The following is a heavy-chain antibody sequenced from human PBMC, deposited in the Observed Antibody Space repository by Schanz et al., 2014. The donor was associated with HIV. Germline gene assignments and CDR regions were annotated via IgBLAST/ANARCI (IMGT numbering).Heavy chain of an antibody. CDR3: ARDLPNPYFDFSGPAGDY. V-gene: IGHV3-30*03. J-gene: IGHJ4*02. D-gene: IGHD3-22*01. Sequence: QVQLVESGGGVVQPGRSLRLSCAASGFTFRTYGMHWVRQAPGKGLEWVAVISYDGSNEYYGDSVKGRFTISRDNSKNTLYLQMNSLRVEDTAVYYCARDLPNPYFDFSGPAGDYWGQGALVTVSS. CDR1: GFTFRTYG. CDR2: ISYDGSNE.